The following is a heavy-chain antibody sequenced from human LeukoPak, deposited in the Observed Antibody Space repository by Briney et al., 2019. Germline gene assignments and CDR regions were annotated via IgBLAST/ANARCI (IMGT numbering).Heavy chain of an antibody. J-gene: IGHJ4*02. Sequence: SDTLALTRTVSGDPHSIGSYYGGWVRQPPGKGVGWDRNIFYRDKTNSNPSRKSQVTISFDTPNNQFSVKQTSMTAADRVLFYCARELCSGGSCGKFDYWGQGTLVTDSS. CDR3: ARELCSGGSCGKFDY. D-gene: IGHD2-15*01. CDR2: IFYRDKT. CDR1: GDPHSIGSYY. V-gene: IGHV4-61*01.